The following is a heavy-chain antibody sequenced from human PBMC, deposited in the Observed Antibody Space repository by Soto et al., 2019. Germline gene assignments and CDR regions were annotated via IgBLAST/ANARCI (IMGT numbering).Heavy chain of an antibody. CDR2: ISAYNGNT. CDR1: GYTFNIYG. CDR3: ARDGSSFPYGMDV. Sequence: GASVKVSCKASGYTFNIYGITWVRQAPGQGLEWMTWISAYNGNTNYAQKFQGRVTMTTDTSTSTASMELRALTSDDTAVYYCARDGSSFPYGMDVWGQGTTVTVSS. D-gene: IGHD6-6*01. J-gene: IGHJ6*02. V-gene: IGHV1-18*04.